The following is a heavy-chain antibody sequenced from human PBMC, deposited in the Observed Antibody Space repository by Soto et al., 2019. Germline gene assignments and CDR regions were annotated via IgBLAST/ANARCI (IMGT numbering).Heavy chain of an antibody. Sequence: PGGSLSLSCTVSEFNVSSNYMSWVRQSPGKGLEWVSMIYSGGSTYYTDSVKGRFTISRDNSKNTLYLQMYNLRAEDTAVYYCTRDPGDSFQGEYWGQGTLVTVAS. V-gene: IGHV3-66*01. D-gene: IGHD3-9*01. CDR2: IYSGGST. J-gene: IGHJ4*02. CDR3: TRDPGDSFQGEY. CDR1: EFNVSSNY.